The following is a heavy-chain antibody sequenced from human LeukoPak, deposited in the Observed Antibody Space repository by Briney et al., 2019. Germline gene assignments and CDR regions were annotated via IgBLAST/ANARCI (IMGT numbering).Heavy chain of an antibody. Sequence: PSETLSLTCTVSGDSISSYFWSWIRQPPGKGLEWIGYIYYTGSTTYNPSLKSRVTISLDTSKNQFSLNLSSVTAADTAVYYCARLTTVNYYFDYWGQGTLVTVSS. V-gene: IGHV4-59*08. CDR2: IYYTGST. CDR1: GDSISSYF. J-gene: IGHJ4*02. CDR3: ARLTTVNYYFDY. D-gene: IGHD4-17*01.